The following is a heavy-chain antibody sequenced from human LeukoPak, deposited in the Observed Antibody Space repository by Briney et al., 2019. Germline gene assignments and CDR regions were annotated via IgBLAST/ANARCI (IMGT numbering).Heavy chain of an antibody. D-gene: IGHD2-2*01. J-gene: IGHJ2*01. CDR1: GGSFINYY. CDR3: ARLKGYQLLRTRYWYFDL. Sequence: SETLSLTCAVYGGSFINYYYNWIRQPPGKGLEWIGEINHSGNTNYNPSLKSRVTISVGTSKNQFSLKLSSVTAADTAVYYCARLKGYQLLRTRYWYFDLWGRGTLVTVSS. V-gene: IGHV4-34*01. CDR2: INHSGNT.